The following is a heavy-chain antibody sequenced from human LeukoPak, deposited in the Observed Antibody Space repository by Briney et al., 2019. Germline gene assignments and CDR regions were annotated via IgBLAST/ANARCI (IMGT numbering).Heavy chain of an antibody. Sequence: SETLSLTCTVSGDSISSNSYYWGWIRQPPGKGLEWVGSIYYSGSTNYNPSLKSRVTISVDTSKNQFSLKLSSVTAADTAMYYCARDIGGLRDAFDIWGQGTMVTVSS. CDR2: IYYSGST. J-gene: IGHJ3*02. D-gene: IGHD1-26*01. CDR3: ARDIGGLRDAFDI. CDR1: GDSISSNSYY. V-gene: IGHV4-39*07.